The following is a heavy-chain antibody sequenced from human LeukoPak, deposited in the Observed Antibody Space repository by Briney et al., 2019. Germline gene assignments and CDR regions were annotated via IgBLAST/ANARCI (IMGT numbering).Heavy chain of an antibody. J-gene: IGHJ4*02. Sequence: ASVKVSCKASGYTFTGYDMHWVRQAPGQGLEWMGWINPNSGGTNYAQKFQGRVTMTRDTSISTAYMELSRLRSDDTAVYYCARDDPITMVRGVITQIDYWGQGTLVTVSS. V-gene: IGHV1-2*02. CDR1: GYTFTGYD. CDR3: ARDDPITMVRGVITQIDY. CDR2: INPNSGGT. D-gene: IGHD3-10*01.